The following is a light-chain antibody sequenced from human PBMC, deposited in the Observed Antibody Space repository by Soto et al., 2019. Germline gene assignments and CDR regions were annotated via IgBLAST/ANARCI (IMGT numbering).Light chain of an antibody. Sequence: DIQMTQSPSSLSASVGDRVNITCRASQSISNSLNWYQQKPGKAPDLLIYAASNLQSGVPSRFSGSGSGTEFSLTISSLQPEDFATYYCQQSYRSPHRYTFGQGTKLEIK. CDR3: QQSYRSPHRYT. J-gene: IGKJ2*01. CDR2: AAS. CDR1: QSISNS. V-gene: IGKV1-39*01.